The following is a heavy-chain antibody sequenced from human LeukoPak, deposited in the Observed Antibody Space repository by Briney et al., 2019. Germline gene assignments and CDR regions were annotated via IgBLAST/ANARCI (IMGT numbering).Heavy chain of an antibody. CDR3: ARGPRGVSSSFNP. D-gene: IGHD6-13*01. V-gene: IGHV4-34*01. CDR2: INHSGST. J-gene: IGHJ5*02. Sequence: PSETLSLTCAVYGGSFSGYYWSWIRQPPGKGLEWIGEINHSGSTNYNPSLKSRVTISVDTSKNQFSLKLSSVTAADTAVYYCARGPRGVSSSFNPWGQGTLVTVSA. CDR1: GGSFSGYY.